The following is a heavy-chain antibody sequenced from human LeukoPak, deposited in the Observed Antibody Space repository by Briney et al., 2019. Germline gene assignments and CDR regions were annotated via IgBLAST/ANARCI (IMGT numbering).Heavy chain of an antibody. CDR2: IIPIFGTA. Sequence: SVKVSCKASGCTFSSYAISWVRQAPGQGLEWMGRIIPIFGTANYAQKFQGRVTITTDESTSTAYMELSSLRSEDTAVYYCARAGYSSSGGFDPWGQGTLVTVSS. V-gene: IGHV1-69*05. CDR1: GCTFSSYA. J-gene: IGHJ5*02. D-gene: IGHD6-13*01. CDR3: ARAGYSSSGGFDP.